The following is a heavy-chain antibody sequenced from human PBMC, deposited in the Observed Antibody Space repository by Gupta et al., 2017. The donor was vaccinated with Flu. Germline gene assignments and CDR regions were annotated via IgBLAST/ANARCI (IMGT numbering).Heavy chain of an antibody. V-gene: IGHV4-39*01. CDR1: AGSVSSGSLY. J-gene: IGHJ3*02. CDR3: AGGDEAYDCCAYLDAGHS. Sequence: QLQESGPGLLKPSETLSLTCTVSAGSVSSGSLYWGWVRQPPGKGLEWIGSIYYTADTDSNPSLVIRVNIAGDTAKNQFSLRLTSVTAAASAVDSFAGGDEAYDCCAYLDAGHSGG. D-gene: IGHD3-22*01. CDR2: IYYTADT.